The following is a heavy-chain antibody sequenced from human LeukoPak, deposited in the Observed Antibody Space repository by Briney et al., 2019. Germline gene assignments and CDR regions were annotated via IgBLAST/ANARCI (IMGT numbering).Heavy chain of an antibody. D-gene: IGHD1-1*01. CDR2: INHSGST. CDR3: ARGSWNGDYVDY. J-gene: IGHJ4*02. V-gene: IGHV4-34*01. CDR1: GGSFSGYY. Sequence: PSETLSLACAVYGGSFSGYYWSWIRQPPGKGLEWIGEINHSGSTNYNPSLKSRVTISVDTSKNQFSLKLSSVTAADTAVYYCARGSWNGDYVDYWGQGTLATVSS.